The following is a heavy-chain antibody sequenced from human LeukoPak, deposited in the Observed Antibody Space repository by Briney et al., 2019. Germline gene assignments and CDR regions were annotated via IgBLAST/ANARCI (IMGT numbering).Heavy chain of an antibody. V-gene: IGHV3-21*01. D-gene: IGHD3-22*01. Sequence: PGGSLRLSCAASGFTFSSYSMNWVRQAPGKGLEWVSSISSSSSYIYYADSVKGRFTISRDNAKNSLYLQMNSLRAEDTAVYYCASGKGGSGYYPFDYWGQGTLVTVSS. CDR3: ASGKGGSGYYPFDY. J-gene: IGHJ4*02. CDR2: ISSSSSYI. CDR1: GFTFSSYS.